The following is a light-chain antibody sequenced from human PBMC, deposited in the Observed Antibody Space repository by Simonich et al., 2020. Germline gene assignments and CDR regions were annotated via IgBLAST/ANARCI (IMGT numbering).Light chain of an antibody. CDR1: QSVLYSSNNKNY. CDR2: WAS. Sequence: DIVMTQSPDSLAVSLGERATINFKSSQSVLYSSNNKNYLAWYQQKPGQPTKLLIYWASTRETGFPDRFSGSGSGTDFTLTISSLQAEDVAVYYCQQYYSTPWTFGQGTKVEIK. V-gene: IGKV4-1*01. J-gene: IGKJ1*01. CDR3: QQYYSTPWT.